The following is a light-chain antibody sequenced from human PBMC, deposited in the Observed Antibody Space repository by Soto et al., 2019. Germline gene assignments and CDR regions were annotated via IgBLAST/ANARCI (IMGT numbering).Light chain of an antibody. J-gene: IGKJ4*01. CDR2: DAS. CDR3: QQRRNWPLT. CDR1: QSVSSF. V-gene: IGKV3-11*01. Sequence: EIVLTQSPATLSLSPGERATLSCRASQSVSSFLAWYQQKPGQAPRLLIYDASNRAAGVPPRFSGSRSGTDFTLTISSLEPEDFAVYFCQQRRNWPLTFGGGTKVEFK.